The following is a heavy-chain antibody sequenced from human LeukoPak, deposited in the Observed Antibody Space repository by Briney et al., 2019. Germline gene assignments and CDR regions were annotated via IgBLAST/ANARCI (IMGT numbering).Heavy chain of an antibody. CDR1: GFTFSTSS. J-gene: IGHJ4*02. V-gene: IGHV3-21*06. CDR3: ASGSGHDY. CDR2: ISRSSTNK. D-gene: IGHD2-15*01. Sequence: AGSLRLSCAASGFTFSTSSMNWVRQAPGKGLEWVSSISRSSTNKNYADLVKGRFTISRDNAENLLYLQMNGLRVEDTGVYYCASGSGHDYWGQGTLVTVSS.